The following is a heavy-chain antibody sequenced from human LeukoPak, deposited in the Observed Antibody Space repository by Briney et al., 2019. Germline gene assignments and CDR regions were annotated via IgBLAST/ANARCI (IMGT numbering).Heavy chain of an antibody. CDR1: GFTFRNDW. Sequence: QPGGSLRLSCAASGFTFRNDWMSWARQAPGKGLEWVANVKQDGSEKDYVDSVKGRSTISRDNAKNLLYLQMNSLRTEDTAVYYCSRVGPGGAGAFDYWGQGTLVTVSS. J-gene: IGHJ4*02. D-gene: IGHD6-13*01. V-gene: IGHV3-7*03. CDR2: VKQDGSEK. CDR3: SRVGPGGAGAFDY.